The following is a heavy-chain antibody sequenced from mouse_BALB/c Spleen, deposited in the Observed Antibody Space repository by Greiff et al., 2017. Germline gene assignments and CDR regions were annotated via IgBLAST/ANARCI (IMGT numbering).Heavy chain of an antibody. D-gene: IGHD1-2*01. J-gene: IGHJ1*01. CDR2: IRSKSNNYAT. CDR1: GFTFNTYA. V-gene: IGHV10-1*02. Sequence: EVQRVESGGGLVQPKGSLKLSCAASGFTFNTYAMNWVRQAPGKGLEWVARIRSKSNNYATYYADSVKDRFTISRDDSQSMLYLQMNNLKTEDTAMYYCVRLRLGDWYFDVWGAGTTVTVSS. CDR3: VRLRLGDWYFDV.